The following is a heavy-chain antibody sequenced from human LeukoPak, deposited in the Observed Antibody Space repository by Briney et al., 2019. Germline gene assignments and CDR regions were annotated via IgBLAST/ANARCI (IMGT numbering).Heavy chain of an antibody. CDR1: GGSISDYY. CDR2: IYTSGYT. D-gene: IGHD1-26*01. Sequence: SETLSLTCTVSGGSISDYYWSWIRQSAGKGLEWIGRIYTSGYTIYNPSLKGRVTMSIDTFKNQFSLNLNSVTAADTAVYYCARPAAPRSGSYIDYWGQGTLVTVSS. J-gene: IGHJ4*02. CDR3: ARPAAPRSGSYIDY. V-gene: IGHV4-4*07.